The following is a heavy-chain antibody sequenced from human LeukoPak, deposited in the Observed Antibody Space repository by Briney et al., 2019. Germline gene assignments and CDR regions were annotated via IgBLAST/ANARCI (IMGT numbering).Heavy chain of an antibody. J-gene: IGHJ4*02. CDR2: IIPIFGTA. V-gene: IGHV1-69*13. CDR1: GYTFTGYY. D-gene: IGHD1-1*01. CDR3: ARALISPDSPVPFDY. Sequence: SVKVSCKASGYTFTGYYMHWVRQAPGQGLEWMGGIIPIFGTANYAQKFQGRVTITADESTSTAYMELSSLRSEDTAVYYCARALISPDSPVPFDYWGQGTLVTVSS.